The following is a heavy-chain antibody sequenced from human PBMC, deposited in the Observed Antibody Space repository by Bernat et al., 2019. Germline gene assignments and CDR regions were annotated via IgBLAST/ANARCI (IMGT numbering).Heavy chain of an antibody. Sequence: QVQLVQSGAEVKNPGASVKVSCKASGYTFTSYAIHWVRQAPVQRLEWMGWINAGNGNTKYSQKFQGRVTSTRGAAASTAYMELGSLRSGDKAVDYRARGTIGQGHFDDRGEGTLVSVS. CDR2: INAGNGNT. J-gene: IGHJ4*01. CDR1: GYTFTSYA. CDR3: ARGTIGQGHFDD. V-gene: IGHV1-3*01.